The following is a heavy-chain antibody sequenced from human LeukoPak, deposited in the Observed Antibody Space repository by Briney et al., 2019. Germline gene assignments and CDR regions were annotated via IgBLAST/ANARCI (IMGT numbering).Heavy chain of an antibody. CDR1: GFTSDTYN. CDR2: IRSYSSYI. J-gene: IGHJ6*03. CDR3: ARFSEVYYYVDV. Sequence: GGSLRLSCAASGFTSDTYNFNWVRQAPGKGLEWVASIRSYSSYIYYADSVKDRFTISRDDAKKSLYLQMNSLTAEDTAVYFCARFSEVYYYVDVWGTGTTVTVSS. D-gene: IGHD2/OR15-2a*01. V-gene: IGHV3-21*01.